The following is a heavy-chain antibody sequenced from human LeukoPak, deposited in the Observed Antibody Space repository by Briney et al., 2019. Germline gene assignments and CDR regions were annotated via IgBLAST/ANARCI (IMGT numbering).Heavy chain of an antibody. CDR2: IRSKAYGGTT. CDR3: TRDSPRGYCSSTSCFDY. V-gene: IGHV3-49*04. D-gene: IGHD2-2*01. J-gene: IGHJ4*02. CDR1: GFTFGDYA. Sequence: GGSLRLSCTASGFTFGDYAMSWVRQAPGKGLEWVGFIRSKAYGGTTEYAASVKGRFTISRDDSKSIAYLQMNSLKTEDTAVYYCTRDSPRGYCSSTSCFDYWGQGTLVTVSS.